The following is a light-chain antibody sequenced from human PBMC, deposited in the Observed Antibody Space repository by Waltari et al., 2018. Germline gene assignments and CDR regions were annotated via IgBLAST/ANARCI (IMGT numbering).Light chain of an antibody. CDR1: SSNIGADYA. Sequence: QSVLTQPPSVSGAPGQRVTISCTGTSSNIGADYAVHWYQQLPGRAPKLLIFGQRHRPAGGPDRVSVSKSGTSASLASTGLQAEDEADYYCQSYDRSLSSVVFGGGTKLTVL. CDR3: QSYDRSLSSVV. V-gene: IGLV1-40*01. CDR2: GQR. J-gene: IGLJ2*01.